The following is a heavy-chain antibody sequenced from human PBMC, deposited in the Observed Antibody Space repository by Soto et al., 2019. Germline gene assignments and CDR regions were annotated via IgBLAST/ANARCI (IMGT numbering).Heavy chain of an antibody. Sequence: NHGISWVRQAPGQGLEWMGWVSGSNGNTKYAQKFQGRVTMTTETSTSTAHMELRNLRSDDPAVYFCARDFYPLAYYFDPWGQGTLVTVSS. J-gene: IGHJ4*02. V-gene: IGHV1-18*04. CDR2: VSGSNGNT. CDR1: NHG. CDR3: ARDFYPLAYYFDP.